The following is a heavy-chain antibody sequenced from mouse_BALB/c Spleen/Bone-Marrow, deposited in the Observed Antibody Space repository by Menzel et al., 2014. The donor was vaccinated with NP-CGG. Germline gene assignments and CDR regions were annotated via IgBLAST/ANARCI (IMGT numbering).Heavy chain of an antibody. J-gene: IGHJ3*01. D-gene: IGHD2-3*01. CDR2: IDPANGNT. V-gene: IGHV14-3*02. Sequence: VQLKQSGAELVKPGASVKLSCTASGFNIKDTYMHWVKQRPEQGLEWIGRIDPANGNTKYDPKFQGKATITADTSSNTAHLHLSSLTSEDTAFYYCANDWFAYWGQGTLVTVSA. CDR3: ANDWFAY. CDR1: GFNIKDTY.